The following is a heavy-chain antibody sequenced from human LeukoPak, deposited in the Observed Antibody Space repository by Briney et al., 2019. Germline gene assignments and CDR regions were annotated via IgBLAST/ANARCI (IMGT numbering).Heavy chain of an antibody. J-gene: IGHJ3*02. V-gene: IGHV1-2*02. CDR3: AGSNHYYDSSGYPYAFDI. CDR1: GYTFTGYY. Sequence: ASVKVSCKASGYTFTGYYMHWVRQAPGQGLEWTGWINPNSGGTNYAQKFQGRVTMTRDTSISTAYMELSRLRSDDTAVYYCAGSNHYYDSSGYPYAFDIWGQGTMVTVSS. CDR2: INPNSGGT. D-gene: IGHD3-22*01.